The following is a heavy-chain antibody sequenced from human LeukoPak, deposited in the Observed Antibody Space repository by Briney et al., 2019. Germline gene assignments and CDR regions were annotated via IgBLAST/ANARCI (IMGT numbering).Heavy chain of an antibody. CDR2: IIPIFGTA. D-gene: IGHD6-19*01. Sequence: GASVKVSCKASGGTFSSYAISWVRQAPGQGLEWMGGIIPIFGTANYAQKFQGRVTITRDTSASTAYMELSSLRSEDTAVYYCARLDSSDIYYGMDVWGQGTTVTVSS. CDR3: ARLDSSDIYYGMDV. V-gene: IGHV1-69*05. J-gene: IGHJ6*02. CDR1: GGTFSSYA.